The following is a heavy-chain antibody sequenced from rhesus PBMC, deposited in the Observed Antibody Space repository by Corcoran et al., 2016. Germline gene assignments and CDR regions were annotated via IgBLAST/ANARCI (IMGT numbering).Heavy chain of an antibody. CDR1: GGSISSGYYY. Sequence: QVQLQESGPGVVRPSETLSLTCAVFGGSISSGYYYWSWIRQPPGKGLEGIGRISGSGGSTNYNPSLKRRVTISKDTSKTQFSLKLSSVTTADTAVYYCAREPEIQWAVDYWGQGVLVTVSS. J-gene: IGHJ4*01. CDR2: ISGSGGST. V-gene: IGHV4S12*01. D-gene: IGHD5-24*01. CDR3: AREPEIQWAVDY.